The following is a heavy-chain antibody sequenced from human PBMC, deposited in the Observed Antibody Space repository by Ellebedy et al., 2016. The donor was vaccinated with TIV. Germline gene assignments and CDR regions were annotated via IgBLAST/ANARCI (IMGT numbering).Heavy chain of an antibody. Sequence: ASVKVSXKASGYTFTSYYMHWVRQAPGQGLEWMGWINPNSGGTNYAQKFQGRVTMTRDTSIRTAYMELSRLKSDDTAVYHCARVLFSSTWYQILSGFDPWGQGTLVTVSS. J-gene: IGHJ5*02. CDR3: ARVLFSSTWYQILSGFDP. CDR2: INPNSGGT. V-gene: IGHV1-2*02. D-gene: IGHD6-13*01. CDR1: GYTFTSYY.